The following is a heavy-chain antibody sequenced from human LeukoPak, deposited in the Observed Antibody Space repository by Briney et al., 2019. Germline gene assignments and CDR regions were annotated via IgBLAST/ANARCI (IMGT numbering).Heavy chain of an antibody. CDR3: ARGTDSGYDYFSYYYMDV. V-gene: IGHV4-61*05. CDR1: GGSISSSSYY. Sequence: PSETLSLTCTVSGGSISSSSYYWGWIRQPPGKGLEWIGYIYYSGSTNYNPSLKSRVTISVDASKNQFSLKLSSVTAADTAVYYRARGTDSGYDYFSYYYMDVWGKGTTVTVSS. CDR2: IYYSGST. J-gene: IGHJ6*03. D-gene: IGHD5-12*01.